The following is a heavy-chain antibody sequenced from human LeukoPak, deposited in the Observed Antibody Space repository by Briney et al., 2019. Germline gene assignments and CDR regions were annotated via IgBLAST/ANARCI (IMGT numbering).Heavy chain of an antibody. CDR3: ALIVVVPANGDWFDP. J-gene: IGHJ5*02. CDR1: GYTFTSYD. V-gene: IGHV1-8*01. CDR2: MNPNSGNT. D-gene: IGHD2-2*01. Sequence: ASVKVFCKASGYTFTSYDINWVRQATGQGLEWMGWMNPNSGNTGYAQKFQGRVTMTRSTSISTAYMELSSLRSEDTAVYYCALIVVVPANGDWFDPWGQGTLVTVSS.